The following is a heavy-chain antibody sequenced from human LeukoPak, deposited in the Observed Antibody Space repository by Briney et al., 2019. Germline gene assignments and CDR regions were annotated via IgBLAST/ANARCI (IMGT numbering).Heavy chain of an antibody. Sequence: GGSLRLSCAASGFTFDTYALSWVRRAPGKGLEWVSAISGSGTNTYYADSVKGRFTISRDNSKGTVFLQMNSLRDEDTAVYYCARDPDWLEYGGQGTLVTVSS. V-gene: IGHV3-23*01. CDR3: ARDPDWLEY. D-gene: IGHD3/OR15-3a*01. CDR2: ISGSGTNT. CDR1: GFTFDTYA. J-gene: IGHJ4*02.